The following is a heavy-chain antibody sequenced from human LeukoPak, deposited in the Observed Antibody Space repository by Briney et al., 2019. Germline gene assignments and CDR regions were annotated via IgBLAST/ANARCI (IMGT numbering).Heavy chain of an antibody. CDR2: IYYSVNT. V-gene: IGHV4-30-4*07. D-gene: IGHD1-26*01. Sequence: SQTLSLTCAVSGGSISSGGYSWSWIRQPPGKGLEWIGYIYYSVNTYYSPSLKSRVTISVDTSKNQFSLKLSSVTAADTAVYYCARERGGSYYIDYWGQGTLVTVSS. J-gene: IGHJ4*02. CDR1: GGSISSGGYS. CDR3: ARERGGSYYIDY.